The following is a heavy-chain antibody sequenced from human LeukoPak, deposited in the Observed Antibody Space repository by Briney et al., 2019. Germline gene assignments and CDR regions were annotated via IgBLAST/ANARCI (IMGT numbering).Heavy chain of an antibody. CDR3: AKGRVLLWFGELEFDY. J-gene: IGHJ4*02. V-gene: IGHV3-23*01. D-gene: IGHD3-10*01. CDR1: GFTFSSYA. CDR2: ISGSGGST. Sequence: GGFLRLSCAASGFTFSSYAMSWVRQAPGKGLEWVSAISGSGGSTYYADSVKGRFTISRDNSKNTLYLQMNSLRAEDTAVYYCAKGRVLLWFGELEFDYWGQGTLVTVSS.